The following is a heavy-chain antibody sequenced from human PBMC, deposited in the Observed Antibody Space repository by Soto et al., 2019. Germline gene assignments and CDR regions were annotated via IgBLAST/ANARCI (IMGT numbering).Heavy chain of an antibody. J-gene: IGHJ5*02. D-gene: IGHD6-25*01. Sequence: SETLSLTCAVSGGSISSGGYSWSWIRQPPGKGLEWIGYIYHSGSTYYNPSLKSRVTISVDRSKNQFSLKLSSVTAADTAVYYCARAAAGDKYNWFDPWGQGTLVTVSS. V-gene: IGHV4-30-2*01. CDR2: IYHSGST. CDR3: ARAAAGDKYNWFDP. CDR1: GGSISSGGYS.